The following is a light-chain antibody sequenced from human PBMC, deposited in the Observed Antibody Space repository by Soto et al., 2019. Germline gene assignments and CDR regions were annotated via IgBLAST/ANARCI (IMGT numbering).Light chain of an antibody. CDR2: STS. CDR1: QSVDID. CDR3: QQYHYWPYT. Sequence: DIVLTQSPGTLSVSPGERVTLSCRASQSVDIDLAWYQQKPGQAPRLLIYSTSTRATGIPARFSGSGSGTEFTLTISSLQSEDFAIYYCQQYHYWPYTFGQGTKVDIK. J-gene: IGKJ2*01. V-gene: IGKV3-15*01.